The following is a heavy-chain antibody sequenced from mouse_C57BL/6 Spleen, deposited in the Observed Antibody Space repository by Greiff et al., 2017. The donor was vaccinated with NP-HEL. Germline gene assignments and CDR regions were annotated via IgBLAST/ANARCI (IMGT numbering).Heavy chain of an antibody. J-gene: IGHJ3*01. V-gene: IGHV1-76*01. CDR2: IYPGSGNT. Sequence: VQLQQSGAELVRPGASVKLSCKASGYTFTDYYINWVKQRPGQGLEWIARIYPGSGNTYYNEKFKGKATLTAEKSSSTAYMQLSSLTSEDSAVYFCARGGYYYGSSPLAYWGQGTLVTVSA. CDR3: ARGGYYYGSSPLAY. CDR1: GYTFTDYY. D-gene: IGHD1-1*01.